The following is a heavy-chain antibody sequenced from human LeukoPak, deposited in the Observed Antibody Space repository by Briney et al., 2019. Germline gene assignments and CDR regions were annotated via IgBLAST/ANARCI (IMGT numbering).Heavy chain of an antibody. CDR1: GGSISSYY. J-gene: IGHJ4*02. Sequence: PSETLSLTCAVSGGSISSYYWSWIRQPPGKGLEWIGFFYYSGSTNYNPSLKSRVTISVDTSKNHFSLKLSSVTAADTAVYYCARVVYSGSWGYFDYWGQGILVTVSS. CDR3: ARVVYSGSWGYFDY. V-gene: IGHV4-59*01. D-gene: IGHD3-10*01. CDR2: FYYSGST.